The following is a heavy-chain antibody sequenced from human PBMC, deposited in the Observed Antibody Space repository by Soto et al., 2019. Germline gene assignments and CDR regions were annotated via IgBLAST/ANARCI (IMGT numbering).Heavy chain of an antibody. Sequence: QPGGSLRLSCAASGFPFSSYGMHWVRQAPGRGLDWVAVIWYDGSNKDYSDSVKGRFTISRDNSKNTLYLQMNNLRADDTAVYYCASSISWGQGTLVTVSS. J-gene: IGHJ4*02. V-gene: IGHV3-33*01. CDR3: ASSIS. CDR2: IWYDGSNK. CDR1: GFPFSSYG.